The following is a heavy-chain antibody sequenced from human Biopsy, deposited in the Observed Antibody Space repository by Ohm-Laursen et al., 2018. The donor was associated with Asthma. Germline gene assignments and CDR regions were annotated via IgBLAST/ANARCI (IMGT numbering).Heavy chain of an antibody. CDR1: GFTVSRDY. CDR3: ARGDSSGWSQYYFDY. D-gene: IGHD6-19*01. J-gene: IGHJ4*02. Sequence: SLRLSCSASGFTVSRDYMFWVRQAPGKGLEWVSVIYSGGTSHTADSVRGRFTISRDYSKNTLYLQMHSLRAEDTAVYYCARGDSSGWSQYYFDYWGQGTLVTASS. CDR2: IYSGGTS. V-gene: IGHV3-53*01.